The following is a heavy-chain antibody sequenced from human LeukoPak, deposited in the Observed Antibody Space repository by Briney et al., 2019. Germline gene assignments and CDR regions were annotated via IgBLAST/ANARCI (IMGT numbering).Heavy chain of an antibody. D-gene: IGHD3-10*01. CDR3: ARAFGELLSLYYYYGMDV. CDR2: IIPIFGTA. Sequence: ASVKVSCRASGGTFSSYAISWVRQAPGQGREWMGGIIPIFGTANYAQKFQGRVTITADESTSTAYMELSSLRSEDTAVYYCARAFGELLSLYYYYGMDVWGQGTTVTVSS. J-gene: IGHJ6*02. V-gene: IGHV1-69*13. CDR1: GGTFSSYA.